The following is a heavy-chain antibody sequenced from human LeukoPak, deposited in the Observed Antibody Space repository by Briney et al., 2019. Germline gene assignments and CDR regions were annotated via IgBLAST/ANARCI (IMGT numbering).Heavy chain of an antibody. CDR3: AXXXXXDILTGYYHFDY. V-gene: IGHV1-69*04. Sequence: GSSVKVSCKASGGTFSSYAISWVRQAPGQGLEWMGRIIPILGIANYAQKFQGRVTITADKSTSTAYMELSSLRSEDTAVYYCAXXXXXDILTGYYHFDYWGQGTLVTVSS. J-gene: IGHJ4*02. CDR2: IIPILGIA. D-gene: IGHD3-9*01. CDR1: GGTFSSYA.